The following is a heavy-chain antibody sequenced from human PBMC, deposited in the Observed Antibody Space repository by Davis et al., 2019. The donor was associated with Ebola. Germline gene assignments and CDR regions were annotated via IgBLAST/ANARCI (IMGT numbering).Heavy chain of an antibody. CDR1: GYPFTGYY. V-gene: IGHV1-69*13. CDR2: IIPIFGTA. CDR3: ASGLGYSGYEPFDK. D-gene: IGHD5-12*01. J-gene: IGHJ4*02. Sequence: SVKVSCKASGYPFTGYYIHWVRQAPGQGLDWMGRIIPIFGTANYAQKFQGRVTITADESTSTAYMELSSLRSEDTAVYYCASGLGYSGYEPFDKWGQGTLVTVSS.